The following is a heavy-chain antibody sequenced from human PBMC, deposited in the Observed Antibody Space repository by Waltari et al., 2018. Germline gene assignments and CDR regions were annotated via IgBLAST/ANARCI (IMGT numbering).Heavy chain of an antibody. D-gene: IGHD1-26*01. CDR1: GFSLSTSGVG. CDR3: AHRHSGSYEDAFDI. V-gene: IGHV2-5*01. J-gene: IGHJ3*02. CDR2: IYWNDDK. Sequence: QITLKESGPTLVKPTQTLTLTCTFSGFSLSTSGVGVGWIRQPPGKALEWLALIYWNDDKRYSPSLKSRLTIPKDTSKNQVVLTMTNMDPVDTATYYCAHRHSGSYEDAFDIWGQGTMVTVSS.